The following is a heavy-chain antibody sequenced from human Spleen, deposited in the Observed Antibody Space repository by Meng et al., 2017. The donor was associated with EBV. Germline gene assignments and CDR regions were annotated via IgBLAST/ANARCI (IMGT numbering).Heavy chain of an antibody. J-gene: IGHJ4*02. Sequence: QLVEAGGGLIQPGGSLSLSCAAFGFTVSSNYMSWVRQAPGKGLEWVSIIHTGGSTYYADSVKGRFTISRDNSKNTLSLQMNSLRAEDTAVYYCARDPYGDYSDYWGQGTLVTVSS. V-gene: IGHV3-53*01. CDR1: GFTVSSNY. D-gene: IGHD4-17*01. CDR2: IHTGGST. CDR3: ARDPYGDYSDY.